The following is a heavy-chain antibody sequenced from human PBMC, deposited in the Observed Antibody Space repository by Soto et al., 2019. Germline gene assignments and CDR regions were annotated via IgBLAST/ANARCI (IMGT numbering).Heavy chain of an antibody. Sequence: QVQLQESGPGLVKPSQTLSLTCTVSGGSISGYYWSWIRQPPGKGLEWIGYVYYSGTTNYNPSLKSRATISEDTSKNQLSLQLSSVTAADTAVYYCARGHVMTMVVLGGMDVWGQGATVTVSS. J-gene: IGHJ6*02. CDR1: GGSISGYY. V-gene: IGHV4-59*01. CDR3: ARGHVMTMVVLGGMDV. D-gene: IGHD3-22*01. CDR2: VYYSGTT.